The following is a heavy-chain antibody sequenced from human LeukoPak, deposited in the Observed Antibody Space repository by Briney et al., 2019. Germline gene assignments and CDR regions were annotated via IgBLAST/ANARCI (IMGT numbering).Heavy chain of an antibody. D-gene: IGHD6-13*01. J-gene: IGHJ3*02. CDR2: IYPSDSDT. V-gene: IGHV5-51*01. Sequence: GESLKISCKGSGYRFTSYWIGWVRQMPGKGLEWMGIIYPSDSDTRYSPSFQGQVTISADKSISTAYLQWSSLKASDTAMYYCARAAARAFDAFDIWGQGTMVTVSS. CDR1: GYRFTSYW. CDR3: ARAAARAFDAFDI.